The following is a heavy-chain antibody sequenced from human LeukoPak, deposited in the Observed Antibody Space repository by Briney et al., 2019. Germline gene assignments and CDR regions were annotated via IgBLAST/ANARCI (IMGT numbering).Heavy chain of an antibody. V-gene: IGHV1-46*01. CDR1: GYTFTTYY. J-gene: IGHJ4*02. D-gene: IGHD2-15*01. CDR2: INPNSDST. CDR3: ALFCSGVNCSHDFDY. Sequence: ASVKVSCKASGYTFTTYYIQWVRQAPGQGLEWMGIINPNSDSTNYAQKFQGRVTMAKDTSTSTVYLELSSLKSDDTAVYYCALFCSGVNCSHDFDYWGQGTLVTVSS.